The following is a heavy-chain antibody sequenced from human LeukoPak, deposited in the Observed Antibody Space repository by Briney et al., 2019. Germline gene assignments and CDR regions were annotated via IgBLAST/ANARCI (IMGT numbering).Heavy chain of an antibody. D-gene: IGHD3-22*01. Sequence: ETLSLTCTVSGGSISSYYWSWIRQPPGKGLEWIGYIYYSGSTNYNPSLKSRVTISVDTSKNQFSLKLSSVTAADTAVYYCARDIRPVNYDTSGYYPDWGQGTLVTISS. J-gene: IGHJ4*02. CDR2: IYYSGST. V-gene: IGHV4-59*12. CDR3: ARDIRPVNYDTSGYYPD. CDR1: GGSISSYY.